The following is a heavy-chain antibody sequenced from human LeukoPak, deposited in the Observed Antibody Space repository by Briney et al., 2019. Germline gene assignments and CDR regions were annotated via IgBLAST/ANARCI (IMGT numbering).Heavy chain of an antibody. V-gene: IGHV3-21*01. J-gene: IGHJ3*02. D-gene: IGHD3-22*01. Sequence: PGGSLRLSCAASGFTFSSYSMNWVRQAPGKGLEWVSSISSSSSYIYYADSVKGRFTISRDNAKNSLYLQMNSLRAEDTAVYYCASAYYYDSSGYGDAFDIWGQGTMVTVSS. CDR3: ASAYYYDSSGYGDAFDI. CDR2: ISSSSSYI. CDR1: GFTFSSYS.